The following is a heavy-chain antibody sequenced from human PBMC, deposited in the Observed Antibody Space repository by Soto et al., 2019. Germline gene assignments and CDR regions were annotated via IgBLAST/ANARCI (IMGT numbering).Heavy chain of an antibody. Sequence: PGGSLRLSCAASGFPFDDYTMSWVRQAPGKGLEWVSAISGSGGSTYYADSVKGRFTISRHNSKNTLYLQMNSLRAEDTAVYYCARHRGNWFDPWGQGTLVTVSS. D-gene: IGHD3-10*01. V-gene: IGHV3-23*01. CDR1: GFPFDDYT. J-gene: IGHJ5*02. CDR3: ARHRGNWFDP. CDR2: ISGSGGST.